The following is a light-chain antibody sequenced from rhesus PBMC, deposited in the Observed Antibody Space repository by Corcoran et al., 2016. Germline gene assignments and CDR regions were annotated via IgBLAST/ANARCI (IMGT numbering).Light chain of an antibody. CDR3: QPYDSTPPLYT. V-gene: IGKV1-21*01. CDR1: QGIIKD. Sequence: DIQMTQSPSSLSASVGDRVTITCRASQGIIKDLAWYQQKPGETPKLLIYEASSLQSGIPSRFSGSGSGTDFTLTLSSLQSEDFATSFCQPYDSTPPLYTFGQGTTVEIQ. J-gene: IGKJ2*01. CDR2: EAS.